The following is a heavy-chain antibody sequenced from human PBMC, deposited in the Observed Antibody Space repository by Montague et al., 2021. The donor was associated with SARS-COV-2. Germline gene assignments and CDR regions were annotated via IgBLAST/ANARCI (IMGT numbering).Heavy chain of an antibody. CDR1: GGSMRRYY. Sequence: SETLSLTCTISGGSMRRYYWTWIRQLPGKELEWIGSIYDSGGARYNPSLKSRVSISVDASKNQFSLRVTSVTAEDTAVYFCARRGTGNYEILDYWGQGILVTVSS. CDR3: ARRGTGNYEILDY. CDR2: IYDSGGA. D-gene: IGHD3-3*01. V-gene: IGHV4-59*01. J-gene: IGHJ4*02.